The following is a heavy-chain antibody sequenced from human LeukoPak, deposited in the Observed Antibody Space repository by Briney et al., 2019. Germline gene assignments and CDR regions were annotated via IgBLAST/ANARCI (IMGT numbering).Heavy chain of an antibody. Sequence: PGGSLQLSCAASGFTFSSYSMNWGRQAPGKGLEGVSSISSSSRYIYNAASGKGRFTISRDKAKNSLYLQMNSLRAEDRASYLCARDPYSGNYGNYYYYYMDVWGKGTTVTISS. D-gene: IGHD1-26*01. V-gene: IGHV3-21*01. CDR1: GFTFSSYS. J-gene: IGHJ6*03. CDR3: ARDPYSGNYGNYYYYYMDV. CDR2: ISSSSRYI.